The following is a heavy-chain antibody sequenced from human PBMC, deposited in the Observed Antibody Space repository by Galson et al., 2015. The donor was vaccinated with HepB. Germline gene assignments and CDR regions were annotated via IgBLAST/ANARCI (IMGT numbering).Heavy chain of an antibody. V-gene: IGHV3-21*04. J-gene: IGHJ5*02. CDR1: GFSFSNYN. D-gene: IGHD6-19*01. CDR3: ARDWGIAVSATWWFDP. Sequence: SLRLSCAASGFSFSNYNMNWVRQAPGKGLEWVSSITSESSSIYYADSVKGRFTISRDNAKNSLYLQMNSLRAEDTAVYYCARDWGIAVSATWWFDPWGQGTLVTVSS. CDR2: ITSESSSI.